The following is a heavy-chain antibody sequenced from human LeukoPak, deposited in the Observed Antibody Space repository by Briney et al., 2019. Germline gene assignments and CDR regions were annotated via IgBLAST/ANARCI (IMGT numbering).Heavy chain of an antibody. CDR3: ARDGRITMVRGVTDGMDV. CDR1: GGSISSYY. J-gene: IGHJ6*02. CDR2: IYTSGST. D-gene: IGHD3-10*01. Sequence: SETLSLTCIVSGGSISSYYWSWIRQPAGKGLEWIGRIYTSGSTNYNPSLKSRVTMSVDTFKNQFSLKLSSVTAADTAVYYCARDGRITMVRGVTDGMDVWGQGTTVTVSS. V-gene: IGHV4-4*07.